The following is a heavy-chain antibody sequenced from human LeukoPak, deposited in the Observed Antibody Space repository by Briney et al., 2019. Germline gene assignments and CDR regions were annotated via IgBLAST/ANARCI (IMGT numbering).Heavy chain of an antibody. CDR1: GYTFTGYY. V-gene: IGHV1-2*02. J-gene: IGHJ3*02. Sequence: ASVKVSCKASGYTFTGYYMHWVRQAPGQGLEWMGWINPNSGGTNYAQKFQGRVTMTRDTSISTAYMELSRLRSDDTAVYYCARESADYYDSSGSLRLDAFDIWGQGTMATVSS. D-gene: IGHD3-22*01. CDR3: ARESADYYDSSGSLRLDAFDI. CDR2: INPNSGGT.